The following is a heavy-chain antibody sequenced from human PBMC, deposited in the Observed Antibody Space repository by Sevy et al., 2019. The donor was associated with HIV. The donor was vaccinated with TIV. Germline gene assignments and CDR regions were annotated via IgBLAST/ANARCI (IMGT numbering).Heavy chain of an antibody. J-gene: IGHJ6*02. CDR2: ISYDGGNI. V-gene: IGHV3-30*04. Sequence: GGSLRLSCAASGFTFSIYAIHWVRQAPGKGLEWVTVISYDGGNIYYADSVKVRFTVSRDNSKDTVYLQMNSLRPEDTAVYYCARDLPSAVINPFYYYGMDVWGQGTTVTVSS. D-gene: IGHD2-21*01. CDR3: ARDLPSAVINPFYYYGMDV. CDR1: GFTFSIYA.